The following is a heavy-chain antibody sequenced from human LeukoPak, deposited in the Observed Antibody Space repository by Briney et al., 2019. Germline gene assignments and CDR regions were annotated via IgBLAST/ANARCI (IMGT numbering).Heavy chain of an antibody. J-gene: IGHJ4*02. CDR2: ISSSSSYI. Sequence: GGSLRLSCAASGFTFSSYSMNWVRQAPGKGLEWVSSISSSSSYIYYADSVKGRFTISRDNAKNSLYLQMSSLRAEDTAVYYCARDLGAGGFDYWGQGTLVTVSS. CDR1: GFTFSSYS. V-gene: IGHV3-21*01. D-gene: IGHD1-26*01. CDR3: ARDLGAGGFDY.